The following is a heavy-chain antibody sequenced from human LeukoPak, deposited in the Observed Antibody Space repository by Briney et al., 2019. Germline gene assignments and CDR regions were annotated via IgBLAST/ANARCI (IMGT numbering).Heavy chain of an antibody. J-gene: IGHJ3*02. CDR3: ARAFDYGDYEGAFDI. Sequence: GGSLRLSCAASGFTFSSYSMNWVRQAPGKGLERVSYISSSSSTIYYADSVKGRFTISGDNAKNSLYLQMNSLRAEDTAVYYCARAFDYGDYEGAFDIWGQGTMVTVSS. CDR2: ISSSSSTI. V-gene: IGHV3-48*04. D-gene: IGHD4-17*01. CDR1: GFTFSSYS.